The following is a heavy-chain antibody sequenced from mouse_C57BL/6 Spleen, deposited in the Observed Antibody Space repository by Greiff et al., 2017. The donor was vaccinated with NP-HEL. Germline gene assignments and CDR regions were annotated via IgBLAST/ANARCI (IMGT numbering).Heavy chain of an antibody. CDR3: TGGVVLWLFAY. D-gene: IGHD2-2*01. Sequence: VQLKESGGGLVQPGGSMKLSCVASGFTFSNYWMNWVRQSPEKGLEWVAQIRLKSDNYATHYAESVKGRFTISRDDSKSSVYLQMNNLRAEDTGIYYCTGGVVLWLFAYWGQGTLVTVSA. CDR1: GFTFSNYW. J-gene: IGHJ3*01. CDR2: IRLKSDNYAT. V-gene: IGHV6-3*01.